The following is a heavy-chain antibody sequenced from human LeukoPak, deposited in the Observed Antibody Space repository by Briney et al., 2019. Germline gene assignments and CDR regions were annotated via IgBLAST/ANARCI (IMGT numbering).Heavy chain of an antibody. CDR1: GYTFTGNY. CDR3: ARDPGGLHAY. CDR2: INPNSGGT. D-gene: IGHD4-11*01. V-gene: IGHV1-2*06. Sequence: ASVKVSCNASGYTFTGNYMHWVRQAPGQGLEWMGRINPNSGGTNYAQQFQGRVTMTRDTSISTAYMELRRLRSDDTAVYYCARDPGGLHAYWGQGTLVTVSS. J-gene: IGHJ4*02.